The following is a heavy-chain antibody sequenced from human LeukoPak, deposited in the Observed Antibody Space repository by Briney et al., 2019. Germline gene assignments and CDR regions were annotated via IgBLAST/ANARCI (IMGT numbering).Heavy chain of an antibody. V-gene: IGHV1-46*01. CDR3: AKNIGVGCNPWVSQFDY. CDR1: GYTFTSYY. J-gene: IGHJ4*02. Sequence: EASVKVSCKASGYTFTSYYMHWVRQAPGQGLEWMGIINPSGGSTSYAQKFQGRVTMTRDTSTSTVYMELSSLRSEDTAVYYCAKNIGVGCNPWVSQFDYWGQGTLVTVSS. CDR2: INPSGGST. D-gene: IGHD2/OR15-2a*01.